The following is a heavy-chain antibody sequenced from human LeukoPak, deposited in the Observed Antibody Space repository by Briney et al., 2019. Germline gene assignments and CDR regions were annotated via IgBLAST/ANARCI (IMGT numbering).Heavy chain of an antibody. CDR1: GFTFSSYS. V-gene: IGHV3-21*01. J-gene: IGHJ5*02. D-gene: IGHD1-1*01. Sequence: GGSLRLSCAASGFTFSSYSMNWVRQAPGKGLEWVSSISSSSSYIYYADSVKGRFTISRDNAKNSLYLQMNSLRAEDTAVYYCARDPRMEIWFDPWGQGTLVTVSS. CDR2: ISSSSSYI. CDR3: ARDPRMEIWFDP.